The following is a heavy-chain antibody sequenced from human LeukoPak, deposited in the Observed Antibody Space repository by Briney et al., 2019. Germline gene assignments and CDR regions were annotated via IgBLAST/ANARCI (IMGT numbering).Heavy chain of an antibody. J-gene: IGHJ4*02. CDR2: VYRGGGA. CDR1: GFTVSSSF. CDR3: ARQRGTTVTTYQVN. V-gene: IGHV3-66*04. D-gene: IGHD4-17*01. Sequence: NPGGSLRLSCAASGFTVSSSFMSWVRQVPGKGLEWVSVVYRGGGADYADSVKGRFAISTDNSKNTLYLQMNSLRAEDTAVYYCARQRGTTVTTYQVNWGQGTLVTVSS.